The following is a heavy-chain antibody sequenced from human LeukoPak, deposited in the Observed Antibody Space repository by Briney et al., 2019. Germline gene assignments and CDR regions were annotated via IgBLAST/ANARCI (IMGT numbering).Heavy chain of an antibody. CDR1: GGSISSFY. CDR2: IYDSGST. V-gene: IGHV4-59*01. D-gene: IGHD1-26*01. CDR3: AGLTTTAWYFDL. J-gene: IGHJ2*01. Sequence: PSETLSLTCTVSGGSISSFYWSWIRQPPGKGLEWIGYIYDSGSTNYNPSLKSRVTISVDTSRDQFSLELSSVTAADTAVYYCAGLTTTAWYFDLWGRGTLVTVSS.